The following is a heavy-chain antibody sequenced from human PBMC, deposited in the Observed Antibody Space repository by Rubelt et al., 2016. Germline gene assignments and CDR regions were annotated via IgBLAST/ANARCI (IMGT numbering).Heavy chain of an antibody. CDR2: ISYDGSNK. Sequence: AASGSTFRSYGMNWVRQAPGKGLEWVGVISYDGSNKYYADSVKGRFTISRDNFENTMYLQMNSLGTEETAVYFCAREWLGNLFYWGQGTLVSVSS. J-gene: IGHJ4*02. D-gene: IGHD6-19*01. CDR3: AREWLGNLFY. V-gene: IGHV3-30*12. CDR1: GSTFRSYG.